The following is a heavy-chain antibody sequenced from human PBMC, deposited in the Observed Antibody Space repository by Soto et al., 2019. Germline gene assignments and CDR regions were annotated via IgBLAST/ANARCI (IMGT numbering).Heavy chain of an antibody. D-gene: IGHD3-22*01. Sequence: GGSLRLSCAASGFTFSSYAMHWVRQAPGKGLEWVAVISYDGSNKYYADSVKGRFTISRDNSKNTLYLQMNSLRDEDTAVYYCARESGYYDSSGYWDYGMDVWGQGTTVTVSS. CDR3: ARESGYYDSSGYWDYGMDV. V-gene: IGHV3-30-3*01. CDR2: ISYDGSNK. CDR1: GFTFSSYA. J-gene: IGHJ6*02.